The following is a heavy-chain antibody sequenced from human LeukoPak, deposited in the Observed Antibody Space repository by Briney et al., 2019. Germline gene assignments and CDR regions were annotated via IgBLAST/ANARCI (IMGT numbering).Heavy chain of an antibody. D-gene: IGHD5-24*01. CDR1: GFTFRNYW. Sequence: GSLRLSCAASGFTFRNYWMCWVRQAPGKGLEWVANIKQDGSEKYYVDSVRGRFTISRDNSKNSLYLQMNSLRAEDTAVYYCARFLRRDGYSYFDYWGQGTLVTVSS. CDR2: IKQDGSEK. V-gene: IGHV3-7*01. J-gene: IGHJ4*02. CDR3: ARFLRRDGYSYFDY.